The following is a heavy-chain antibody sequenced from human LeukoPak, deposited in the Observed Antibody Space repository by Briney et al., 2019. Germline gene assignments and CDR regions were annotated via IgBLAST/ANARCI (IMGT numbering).Heavy chain of an antibody. V-gene: IGHV3-23*01. J-gene: IGHJ3*02. D-gene: IGHD2-15*01. Sequence: PGGSLRLSCAASGFTFSSYGMSWVRQAPGKGLEWVSSITGSGGSRYYADPVKGRFTISRDNSKNTLYLQMNSLRAEDTAVYYCAKSLGYCSGGSCPPYAFDIWGQGTMVTVSS. CDR3: AKSLGYCSGGSCPPYAFDI. CDR1: GFTFSSYG. CDR2: ITGSGGSR.